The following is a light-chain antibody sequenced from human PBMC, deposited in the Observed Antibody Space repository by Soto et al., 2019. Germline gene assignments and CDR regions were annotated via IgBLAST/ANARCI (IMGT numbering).Light chain of an antibody. CDR3: QQYDNLPPRLT. CDR2: DAS. J-gene: IGKJ4*01. Sequence: DIQMTQSPSSLSASVGDRVTITCQASQDISNYLNWYQQKPGKAPKLLIYDASNLETGVPSRFSGSGSGTDFTFTISSLQPEDIATYYCQQYDNLPPRLTFVGGTKVEIK. V-gene: IGKV1-33*01. CDR1: QDISNY.